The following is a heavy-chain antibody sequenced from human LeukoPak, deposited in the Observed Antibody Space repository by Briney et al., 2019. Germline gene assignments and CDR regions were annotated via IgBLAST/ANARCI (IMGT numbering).Heavy chain of an antibody. J-gene: IGHJ4*02. CDR2: IKRDGSES. CDR3: VSFYETY. CDR1: GFTLSNYW. Sequence: GGSLRLSCAASGFTLSNYWMHWVRQAPGKGLVWVSRIKRDGSESNYADSVRGRFTISRDNAKNTVYLQINSLRAEDTAVYYCVSFYETYWGRGTLVTVSS. D-gene: IGHD2/OR15-2a*01. V-gene: IGHV3-74*01.